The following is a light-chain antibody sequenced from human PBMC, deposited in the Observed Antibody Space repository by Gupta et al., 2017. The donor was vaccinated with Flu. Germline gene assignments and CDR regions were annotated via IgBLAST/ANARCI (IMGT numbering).Light chain of an antibody. CDR3: CSYRDTVILV. CDR1: STDIGNYDY. CDR2: EVS. Sequence: QSALTQPASVSGSPGQSITISCTGTSTDIGNYDYVSWYQQHPGKAPKLIIFEVSDRPLGISDRFSGSKSGNTASLTISGLQPEDEADYYCCSYRDTVILVFGTGIKVTVL. V-gene: IGLV2-14*01. J-gene: IGLJ1*01.